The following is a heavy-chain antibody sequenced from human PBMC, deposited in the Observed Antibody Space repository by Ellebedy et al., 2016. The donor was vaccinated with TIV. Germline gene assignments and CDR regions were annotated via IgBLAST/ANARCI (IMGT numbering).Heavy chain of an antibody. J-gene: IGHJ6*02. V-gene: IGHV1-8*03. Sequence: ASVKVSCKASGYTFTGYYMHWVRQATGQGLEWMGWMNPNSGNTGYAQKFQGRVTITRNTSISTAYMELSSLRSEDTAVYYCAREGVDIVATPNPWYYYGMDVWGQGTTVTVSS. CDR2: MNPNSGNT. CDR1: GYTFTGYY. CDR3: AREGVDIVATPNPWYYYGMDV. D-gene: IGHD5-12*01.